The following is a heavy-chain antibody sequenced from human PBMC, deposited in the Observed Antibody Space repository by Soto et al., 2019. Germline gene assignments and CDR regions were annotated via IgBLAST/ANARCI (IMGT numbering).Heavy chain of an antibody. J-gene: IGHJ4*02. CDR3: ARHEENGHVRI. CDR2: IYYSGST. CDR1: GGSISNYF. D-gene: IGHD3-10*01. Sequence: SETLSLTCTVSGGSISNYFWSWIRQPPGKGLEWIGYIYYSGSTNYSPSLKSRVTISVDTSKNKFSLKLSSVTAADTAVYYCARHEENGHVRIWGQGTPVTVSS. V-gene: IGHV4-59*08.